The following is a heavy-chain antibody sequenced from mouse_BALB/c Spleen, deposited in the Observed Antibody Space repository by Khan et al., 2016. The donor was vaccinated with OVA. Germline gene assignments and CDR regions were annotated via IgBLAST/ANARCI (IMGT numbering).Heavy chain of an antibody. Sequence: VQLVESGAELARPGASVKMSCKASGYTFTSYTIHWIKKRPGQGLEWIGYINPSNGYTNSNQKFKDKATLITDKSSTTAYLQLSSLTSDDSAVYNCVRDGAYHRNDGWFAYWGQGNLVTGPA. J-gene: IGHJ3*01. V-gene: IGHV1-4*01. CDR3: VRDGAYHRNDGWFAY. D-gene: IGHD2-14*01. CDR2: INPSNGYT. CDR1: GYTFTSYT.